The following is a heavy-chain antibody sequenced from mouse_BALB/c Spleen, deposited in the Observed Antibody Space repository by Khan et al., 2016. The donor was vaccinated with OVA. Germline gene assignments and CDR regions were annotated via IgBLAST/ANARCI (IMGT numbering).Heavy chain of an antibody. V-gene: IGHV2-6-1*01. CDR2: IWSDGRT. Sequence: QVQLKESGPGLVAPSQSLSITCTISGFSLTSYGVHWVRQPPGKGLEWLVVIWSDGRTTYNSALKSRLSISKDNSKSQVFLKMNSLQTADTARYYCARHGYYGNYGPYFDVWGAGTSVTVSS. CDR3: ARHGYYGNYGPYFDV. D-gene: IGHD2-1*01. J-gene: IGHJ1*01. CDR1: GFSLTSYG.